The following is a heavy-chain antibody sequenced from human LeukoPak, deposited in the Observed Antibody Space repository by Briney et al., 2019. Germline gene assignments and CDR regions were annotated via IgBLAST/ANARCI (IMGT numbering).Heavy chain of an antibody. V-gene: IGHV3-33*06. CDR3: AKVYCSSTTCNDFDY. D-gene: IGHD2-2*01. CDR1: GFTFSSYG. J-gene: IGHJ4*02. Sequence: PGGSLRLSCAASGFTFSSYGMHWVRQAPGKGLEWVAVIWYDGSNKYYADSVKGRFTISRDNSKDTLYLQMNSLRVEDTAMYYCAKVYCSSTTCNDFDYWGQGTLVTVSS. CDR2: IWYDGSNK.